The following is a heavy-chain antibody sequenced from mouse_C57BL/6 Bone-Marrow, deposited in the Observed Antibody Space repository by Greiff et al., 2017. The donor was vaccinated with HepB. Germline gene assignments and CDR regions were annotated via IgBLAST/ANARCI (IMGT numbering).Heavy chain of an antibody. J-gene: IGHJ4*01. Sequence: VKLMESGPGLVAPSQSLSITCTVSGFSLTSYAISWVRQPPGKGLEWLGVIWTGGGTNYNSALRSRLSISKDNSKSQVFLKMNSLQTDDTARYYCARRGELGPYAMDYWGQGTSVTVSS. D-gene: IGHD4-1*01. CDR2: IWTGGGT. CDR1: GFSLTSYA. V-gene: IGHV2-9-1*01. CDR3: ARRGELGPYAMDY.